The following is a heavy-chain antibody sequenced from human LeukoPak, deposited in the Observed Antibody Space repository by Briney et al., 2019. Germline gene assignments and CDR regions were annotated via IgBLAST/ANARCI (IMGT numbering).Heavy chain of an antibody. D-gene: IGHD6-13*01. CDR2: ISYDGRDI. CDR1: GFSLTTFD. J-gene: IGHJ4*02. V-gene: IGHV3-30*18. Sequence: GGSLRLSCAASGFSLTTFDIHWVRQAPGKGLEWVALISYDGRDIYYLDSVEGRFTISRDNSKNTVYLQMNSLRTEDTAVYYCAKPPKDDNASWYYYFDSWGQGTLVTVSS. CDR3: AKPPKDDNASWYYYFDS.